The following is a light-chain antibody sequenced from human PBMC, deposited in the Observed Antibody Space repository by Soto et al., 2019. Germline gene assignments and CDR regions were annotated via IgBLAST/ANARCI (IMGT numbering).Light chain of an antibody. J-gene: IGLJ2*01. CDR1: SSDVGGYNY. Sequence: QSALTQPASVSGSPGQSITISCTGTSSDVGGYNYVSWYQQHPGKAPKLMIYDVTNRPSGVSNRFSGYKSGNTASLTISGLQAEDEADYYGSSYTSSSPYVVFGGGNKVTVL. V-gene: IGLV2-14*01. CDR3: SSYTSSSPYVV. CDR2: DVT.